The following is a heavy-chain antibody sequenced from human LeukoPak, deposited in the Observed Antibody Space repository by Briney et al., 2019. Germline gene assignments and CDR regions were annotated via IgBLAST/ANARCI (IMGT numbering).Heavy chain of an antibody. CDR2: IYSGGST. CDR3: ARVPCSRGELYYYYMDV. Sequence: GGSLRLSCAASGFTVSSNYMSWVRQAPGKGLEWVSVIYSGGSTYYADSVKGRFTISRDNSKNTLYLQMNSLRAEDTAVYYCARVPCSRGELYYYYMDVWGKGTTVTISS. CDR1: GFTVSSNY. D-gene: IGHD2-2*01. V-gene: IGHV3-66*01. J-gene: IGHJ6*03.